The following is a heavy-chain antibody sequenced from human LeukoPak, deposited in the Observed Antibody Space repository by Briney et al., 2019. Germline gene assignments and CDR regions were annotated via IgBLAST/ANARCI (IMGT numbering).Heavy chain of an antibody. CDR3: ARVLVAGTLYY. CDR1: GFTVSSNY. V-gene: IGHV3-66*01. Sequence: GGSLRLSCAASGFTVSSNYMSWVRQAPGKGLEWVSVIYSGGSTYYADSVKGRFTISRDNSKNTLYLQMNSLRAEDTAVYYCARVLVAGTLYYWGQGTLVTVSS. J-gene: IGHJ4*02. D-gene: IGHD6-19*01. CDR2: IYSGGST.